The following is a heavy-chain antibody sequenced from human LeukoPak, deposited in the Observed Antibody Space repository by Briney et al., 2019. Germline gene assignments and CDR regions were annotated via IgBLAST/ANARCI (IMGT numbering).Heavy chain of an antibody. CDR1: GASISSSSYY. D-gene: IGHD3-10*01. Sequence: SETLSLTCTVSGASISSSSYYWGWIRQPPGKGLEWIGTIYYGGSTYYNPSLTSRVTISVDTSKNQFSLMLSSVTATDTAVYYCARHEFTSPFDSWGQGTLVTVSS. J-gene: IGHJ4*02. CDR3: ARHEFTSPFDS. CDR2: IYYGGST. V-gene: IGHV4-39*01.